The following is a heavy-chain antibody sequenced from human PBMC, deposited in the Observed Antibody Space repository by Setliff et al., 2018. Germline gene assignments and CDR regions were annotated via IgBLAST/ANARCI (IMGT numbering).Heavy chain of an antibody. CDR1: GFSFTTYT. Sequence: GGSLRLSCAASGFSFTTYTMNWIRQAPGQGLEWVSSIDTSSTWIYYADSVKGRFTISRDNAENSLYLQMNSLRAEDTAVYYCARAKMEESGKAQAGMDVWGKGTTVTVSS. CDR3: ARAKMEESGKAQAGMDV. J-gene: IGHJ6*04. CDR2: IDTSSTWI. V-gene: IGHV3-21*01. D-gene: IGHD6-13*01.